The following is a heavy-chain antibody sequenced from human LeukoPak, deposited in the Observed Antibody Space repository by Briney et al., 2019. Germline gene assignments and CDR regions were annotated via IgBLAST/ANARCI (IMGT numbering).Heavy chain of an antibody. CDR2: IYYTGST. D-gene: IGHD3-10*01. Sequence: KASETLSLTCTVSGASIRSYFWSWIRQPPGKGLQWIGYIYYTGSTSYDPSLKGRVTISLDTSKNQFSLKLSSVTAADTAVYYCARSPYSYGSGSYFDYWGQGTLVTVSS. CDR1: GASIRSYF. CDR3: ARSPYSYGSGSYFDY. V-gene: IGHV4-59*01. J-gene: IGHJ4*02.